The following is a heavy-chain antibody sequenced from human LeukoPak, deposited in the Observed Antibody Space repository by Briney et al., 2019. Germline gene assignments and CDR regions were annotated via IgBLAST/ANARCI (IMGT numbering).Heavy chain of an antibody. CDR3: ARGRGYSSGYDY. CDR2: IYYSGST. Sequence: PSETLSLTCTVSGGSISSYYWSWIRQPPGKGLEWIGYIYYSGSTNYNPSLKSRVTISVDTSKNQFSLKLSSVTAADTAVYYCARGRGYSSGYDYWGQGTLVTVSS. D-gene: IGHD5-18*01. CDR1: GGSISSYY. V-gene: IGHV4-59*01. J-gene: IGHJ4*02.